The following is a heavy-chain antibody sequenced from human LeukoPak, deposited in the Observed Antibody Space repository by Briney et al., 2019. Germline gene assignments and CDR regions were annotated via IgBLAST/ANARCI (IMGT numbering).Heavy chain of an antibody. CDR3: ATTNYYGSGSYPTLGYY. CDR1: GYTFTSYG. D-gene: IGHD3-10*01. Sequence: ASVKVSCKASGYTFTSYGISWVRQAPGQGLEWTGWISAYNGNTNYAQKLQGRVTMTEDTSTDTAYMELSSLRSEDTAVYYCATTNYYGSGSYPTLGYYWGQGTLVTVSS. J-gene: IGHJ4*02. CDR2: ISAYNGNT. V-gene: IGHV1-18*01.